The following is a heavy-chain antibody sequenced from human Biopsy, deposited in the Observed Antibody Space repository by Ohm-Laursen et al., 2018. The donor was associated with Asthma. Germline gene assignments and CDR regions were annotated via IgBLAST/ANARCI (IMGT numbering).Heavy chain of an antibody. J-gene: IGHJ5*02. CDR2: IYYSGST. CDR1: GGSINIGDYY. CDR3: ARTTYGHDGFDP. Sequence: SETLSLTCPVSGGSINIGDYYWSWIRQHPVKGLEWIGHIYYSGSTYYNPSLKSRASISLDTSKNQFSLSLTSVTAADTAVYYCARTTYGHDGFDPWGQGTLVTVSS. V-gene: IGHV4-31*03. D-gene: IGHD4-17*01.